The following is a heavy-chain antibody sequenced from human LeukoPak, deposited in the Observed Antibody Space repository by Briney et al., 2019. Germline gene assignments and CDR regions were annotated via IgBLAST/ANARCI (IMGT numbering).Heavy chain of an antibody. D-gene: IGHD4-23*01. CDR1: GYTFTSYD. CDR2: MNPNSGNT. Sequence: ASVNVSCKASGYTFTSYDINWVRQAAGQGLEGMGWMNPNSGNTGYAQKFQGRVTMTRDTSTSTVYMELSSLRSEDTAVYYCARLFYGGNSDTQQSLYYFDYWGQGTLVTVSS. J-gene: IGHJ4*02. CDR3: ARLFYGGNSDTQQSLYYFDY. V-gene: IGHV1-8*01.